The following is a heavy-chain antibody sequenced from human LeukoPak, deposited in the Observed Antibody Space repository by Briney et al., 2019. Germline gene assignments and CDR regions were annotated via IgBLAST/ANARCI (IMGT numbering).Heavy chain of an antibody. D-gene: IGHD3-9*01. Sequence: PSETLSLTCAVYGGSFSGYYWGWIRQPPGKGLEWIGSIYYSGSTYYNPSLKSRVTISVDTSKNQFSLKLSSVTAADTAVYYCARREYYDILTGYYASHYYGMDVWGQGTTVTVSS. V-gene: IGHV4-39*01. CDR3: ARREYYDILTGYYASHYYGMDV. J-gene: IGHJ6*02. CDR1: GGSFSGYY. CDR2: IYYSGST.